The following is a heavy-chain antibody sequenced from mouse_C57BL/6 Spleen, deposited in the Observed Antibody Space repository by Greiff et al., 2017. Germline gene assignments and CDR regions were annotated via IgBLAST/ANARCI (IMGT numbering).Heavy chain of an antibody. CDR2: ISDGGSYT. J-gene: IGHJ2*01. V-gene: IGHV5-4*01. CDR3: ARDGDYYGLFDY. Sequence: EVQGVESGGGLVKPGGSLKLSCAASGFTFSSYAMSWVRQTPEKRLEWVATISDGGSYTYYPDNVKGRFTISRDNAKNNLYLQMSHLKSEDTAMYYCARDGDYYGLFDYWGQGTTLTVSS. D-gene: IGHD1-1*01. CDR1: GFTFSSYA.